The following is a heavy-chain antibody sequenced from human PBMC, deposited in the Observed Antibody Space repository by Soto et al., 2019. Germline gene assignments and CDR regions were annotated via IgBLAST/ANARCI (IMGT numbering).Heavy chain of an antibody. CDR1: GFTFSNYA. CDR3: ANRASGCYFDY. Sequence: EVQLLESGGGLVQPGGSLRLSCAASGFTFSNYAMNWVRQAPGKGLEWISVISGSGGSTYYADSVKGRFTISRDNSKNTLYLHMNSLRAEDTAVYYCANRASGCYFDYWGQGTLVTVSS. V-gene: IGHV3-23*01. CDR2: ISGSGGST. J-gene: IGHJ4*02. D-gene: IGHD3-10*01.